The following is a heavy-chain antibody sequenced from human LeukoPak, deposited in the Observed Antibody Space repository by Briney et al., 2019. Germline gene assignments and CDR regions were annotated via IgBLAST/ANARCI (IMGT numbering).Heavy chain of an antibody. Sequence: SETLSLTCTVSGYSISSGYYWGWIRQPPGKGLEWIGSIYHSGSTYYNPSLMSRVTISVDTSKNQFSLKLSSVTAADTAVYYCARDVRGSSWSNWFDPWGQGTLVTVSS. J-gene: IGHJ5*02. CDR1: GYSISSGYY. D-gene: IGHD6-13*01. CDR2: IYHSGST. CDR3: ARDVRGSSWSNWFDP. V-gene: IGHV4-38-2*02.